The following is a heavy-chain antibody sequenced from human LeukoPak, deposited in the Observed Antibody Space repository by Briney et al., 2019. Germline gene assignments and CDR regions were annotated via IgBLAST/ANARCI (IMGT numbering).Heavy chain of an antibody. CDR2: IYYSGST. Sequence: SQTLSLTCTVSGGSTSSGDYYWRWIRQPPGKGLEWIGYIYYSGSTYYNPSLKSRVTISVDTSKNQFSLKLSSVTAADTAVYYCASYYGYSYGSFDYWGQGTLVTVSS. V-gene: IGHV4-30-4*08. J-gene: IGHJ4*02. CDR1: GGSTSSGDYY. D-gene: IGHD5-18*01. CDR3: ASYYGYSYGSFDY.